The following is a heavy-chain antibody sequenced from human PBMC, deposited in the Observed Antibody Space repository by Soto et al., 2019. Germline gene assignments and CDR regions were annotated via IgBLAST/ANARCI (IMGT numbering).Heavy chain of an antibody. CDR1: GFTFSSYA. Sequence: GGSLRLSCSASGFTFSSYAMHWVRQAQGQGLEYVSAISSNGGSTYYADSVKGRFTISRDNSKNTLYLQMSSLRAEDTAVYYCVKDTYYYDSSGYYPSRYYYGMDVWGQGTTVTVSS. D-gene: IGHD3-22*01. J-gene: IGHJ6*02. CDR3: VKDTYYYDSSGYYPSRYYYGMDV. V-gene: IGHV3-64D*06. CDR2: ISSNGGST.